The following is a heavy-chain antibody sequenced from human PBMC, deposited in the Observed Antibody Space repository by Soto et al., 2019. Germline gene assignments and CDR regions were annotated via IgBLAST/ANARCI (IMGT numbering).Heavy chain of an antibody. D-gene: IGHD1-7*01. V-gene: IGHV4-59*01. J-gene: IGHJ5*02. CDR1: GGSISGYY. Sequence: SETLSLTCTVSGGSISGYYWSWIRQPPGKGLEWIGLMHYSGSTNYNPSLRSRVTISVDMSKNQFSLNLRSVTAADTAVYYCARRNSRAWFDPWGQGTLVTVSS. CDR3: ARRNSRAWFDP. CDR2: MHYSGST.